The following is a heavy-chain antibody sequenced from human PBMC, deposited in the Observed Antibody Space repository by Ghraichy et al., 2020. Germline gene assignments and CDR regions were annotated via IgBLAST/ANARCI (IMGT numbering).Heavy chain of an antibody. CDR3: ARDLGGRLNY. J-gene: IGHJ4*02. CDR1: GVIFNNYG. Sequence: GGSLRLSCAASGVIFNNYGMSWVRQAPGKGLEWVSGISGSGGGTYYADSVKGRFTISRDNSKNTLYLQMKSLRAEDTAVYYCARDLGGRLNYWGQGTLVTVSS. V-gene: IGHV3-23*01. CDR2: ISGSGGGT. D-gene: IGHD1-26*01.